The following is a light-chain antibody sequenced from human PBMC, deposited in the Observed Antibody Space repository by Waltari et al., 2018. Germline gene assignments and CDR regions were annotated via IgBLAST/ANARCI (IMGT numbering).Light chain of an antibody. J-gene: IGKJ4*01. Sequence: DIQMTQSPSTLAASVGDRGTITCRSSQSISKWLDWNQQKPGKAPNLLIYKASTLESGVPSRFSGSGSGTEYTLTISSLQPDDFATYYCQQHNSYSLLTFGGGTKIEIK. CDR3: QQHNSYSLLT. V-gene: IGKV1-5*03. CDR1: QSISKW. CDR2: KAS.